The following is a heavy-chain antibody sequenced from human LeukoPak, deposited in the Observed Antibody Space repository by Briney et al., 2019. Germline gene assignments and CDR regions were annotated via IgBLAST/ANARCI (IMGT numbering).Heavy chain of an antibody. J-gene: IGHJ6*03. V-gene: IGHV3-48*04. Sequence: GGSLRLSCAASGFTFSSYGMSWVRQTPGKGLEWVSSISRSGSTKYYADSVKGRFTISRDNAKNSLFLQMNSLRAEDTAVYYCARVLRYCSGGNCYSGGLGYMDVWGKGTTVTISS. CDR3: ARVLRYCSGGNCYSGGLGYMDV. CDR2: ISRSGSTK. D-gene: IGHD2-15*01. CDR1: GFTFSSYG.